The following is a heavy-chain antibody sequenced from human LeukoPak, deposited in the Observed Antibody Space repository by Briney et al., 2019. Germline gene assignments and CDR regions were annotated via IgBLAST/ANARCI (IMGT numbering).Heavy chain of an antibody. J-gene: IGHJ4*02. CDR2: ISYDGTDK. Sequence: GGSLRLSCAASGLTFSSSAMHWVRQAPGKGLQWVAVISYDGTDKYTADSVKGRFTISRDNSKNTVYLRMNSLRAEDTAVYYCARGRYSSTWVSFDYWGQGTLVTVSS. V-gene: IGHV3-30*04. D-gene: IGHD6-13*01. CDR3: ARGRYSSTWVSFDY. CDR1: GLTFSSSA.